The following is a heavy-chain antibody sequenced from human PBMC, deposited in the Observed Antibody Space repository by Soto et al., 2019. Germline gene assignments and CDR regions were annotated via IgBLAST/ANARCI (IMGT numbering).Heavy chain of an antibody. CDR2: IEHSGSS. V-gene: IGHV4-31*03. Sequence: QVQLQESGPGLVKPSQTLSLTCTVSGGFISSGDYYWNWIRQLPGKGLEWIGYIEHSGSSFYNPSLKGRVALALYTSKNQFSLKLNSVTAADTAVYYCAREVVPATVDFYYYYIDFWGKGTTVTVSS. J-gene: IGHJ6*03. D-gene: IGHD2-2*01. CDR1: GGFISSGDYY. CDR3: AREVVPATVDFYYYYIDF.